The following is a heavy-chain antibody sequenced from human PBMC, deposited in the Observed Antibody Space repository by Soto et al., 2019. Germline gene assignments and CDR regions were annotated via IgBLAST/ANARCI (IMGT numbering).Heavy chain of an antibody. V-gene: IGHV1-69*02. J-gene: IGHJ5*02. Sequence: QVQLVQSGAEVKKPGSSVKVSCEASGGTFSSYSFSWVRQAPGQGLEWMGRVVPILGMANYAQKFQGRVTITADKSPSPVYMEMRSLRSDDTAVYYCARGGAVVVPGSVDRHNWFDPWGQGTLVTVSS. CDR2: VVPILGMA. CDR1: GGTFSSYS. D-gene: IGHD2-2*01. CDR3: ARGGAVVVPGSVDRHNWFDP.